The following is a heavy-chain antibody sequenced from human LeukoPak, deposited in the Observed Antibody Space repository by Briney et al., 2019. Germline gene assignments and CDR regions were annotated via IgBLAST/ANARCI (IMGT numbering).Heavy chain of an antibody. J-gene: IGHJ3*02. CDR1: NGSISNYY. D-gene: IGHD2-2*01. CDR2: IYYTGST. Sequence: SETLSLTCTVSNGSISNYYWTWIRQPAGKGLEWIGRIYYTGSTNYNPSLKSRVIMSVDTSNNQFSLKLNSVTAADTALYYCASGHYCTSTSCPGRGAFDIWGQGTMVTVSS. CDR3: ASGHYCTSTSCPGRGAFDI. V-gene: IGHV4-4*07.